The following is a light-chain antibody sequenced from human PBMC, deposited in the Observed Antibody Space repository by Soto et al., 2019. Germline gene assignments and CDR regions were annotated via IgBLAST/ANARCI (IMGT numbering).Light chain of an antibody. CDR3: QESTIIPWP. CDR2: EAS. V-gene: IGKV1-5*03. J-gene: IGKJ1*01. CDR1: QSSGNG. Sequence: DRITIACRSSQSSGNGLAWYQQKPGRAPKLRMYEASILESGVPSRFSGSGAGTEFTLTISVLQPEDSATYHCQESTIIPWPFGQGTKVDI.